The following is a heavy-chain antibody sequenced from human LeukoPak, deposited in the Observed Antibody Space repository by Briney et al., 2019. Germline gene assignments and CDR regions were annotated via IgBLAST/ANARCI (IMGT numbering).Heavy chain of an antibody. D-gene: IGHD6-19*01. Sequence: PGGSLRLSCAASGFTFSSNYMSWVRLAPGKGLEWVSVIYSDGTTYYADSVKGRFTISRDNSKNTVHLQMNSLRPEDTAVYYCARDQPPESGWYVGLWDYWGQGTLVTVSS. CDR1: GFTFSSNY. CDR3: ARDQPPESGWYVGLWDY. V-gene: IGHV3-53*01. J-gene: IGHJ4*02. CDR2: IYSDGTT.